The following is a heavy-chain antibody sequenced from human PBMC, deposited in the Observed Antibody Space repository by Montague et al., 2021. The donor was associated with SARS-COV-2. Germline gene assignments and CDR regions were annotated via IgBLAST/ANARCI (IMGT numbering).Heavy chain of an antibody. V-gene: IGHV4-4*02. D-gene: IGHD3-10*01. CDR3: ASRGAGWFGSNPERFDY. Sequence: SETLSLTCAVSGGSISSSNWWSWVRQPPGKGLEWIGGIYHSGSTNYNPSLQSRVTISVDNSKNQYSLKLSSVTAAATAVYYCASRGAGWFGSNPERFDYWGQGTLVTVSS. CDR1: GGSISSSNW. CDR2: IYHSGST. J-gene: IGHJ4*02.